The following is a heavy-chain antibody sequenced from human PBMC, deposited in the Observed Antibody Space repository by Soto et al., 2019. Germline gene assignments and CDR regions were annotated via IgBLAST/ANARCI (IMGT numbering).Heavy chain of an antibody. D-gene: IGHD3-10*01. CDR1: GYSFMSYW. V-gene: IGHV5-10-1*01. CDR2: IDPSDSYT. J-gene: IGHJ4*02. Sequence: GEXLKVSGRGSGYSFMSYWVSLVRSMPGKGLEWMGRIDPSDSYTNYSPSFQGHVTISADKSISTAYLQWSSLKASDTAMYYCATLRVGFGELLTYWGQGTLVTVSS. CDR3: ATLRVGFGELLTY.